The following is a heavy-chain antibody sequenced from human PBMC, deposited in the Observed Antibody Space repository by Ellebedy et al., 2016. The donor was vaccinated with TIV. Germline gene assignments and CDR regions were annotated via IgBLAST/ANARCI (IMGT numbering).Heavy chain of an antibody. CDR1: GFTFSSYS. V-gene: IGHV3-21*01. CDR2: ISSSSSYI. J-gene: IGHJ4*02. Sequence: PGGSLRLSCAASGFTFSSYSMNWVRQAPGKGLEWVSSISSSSSYIYYADSVKGRFTISRDNAKNSLYLQMNSLRAEDTAVYYCARVAGYRSGWYPYWGQGTLVTVSS. D-gene: IGHD6-19*01. CDR3: ARVAGYRSGWYPY.